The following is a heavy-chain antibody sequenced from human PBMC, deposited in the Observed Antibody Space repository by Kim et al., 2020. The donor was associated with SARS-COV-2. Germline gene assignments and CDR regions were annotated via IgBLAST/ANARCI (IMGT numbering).Heavy chain of an antibody. CDR1: GGSISSGGYY. CDR2: IYYSGST. J-gene: IGHJ5*02. D-gene: IGHD3-3*01. CDR3: ARVLGAITIFGVVIVNWFDP. V-gene: IGHV4-31*03. Sequence: SETLSLTCTVSGGSISSGGYYWSWIRQHPGKGLEWIGYIYYSGSTYYSPSLKSRVTISVDTSKNQFSLKLSSVTAADTAVYYCARVLGAITIFGVVIVNWFDPWGQGTLVTVSS.